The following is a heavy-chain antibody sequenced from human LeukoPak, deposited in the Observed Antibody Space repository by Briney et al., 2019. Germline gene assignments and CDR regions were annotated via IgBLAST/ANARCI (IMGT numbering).Heavy chain of an antibody. D-gene: IGHD3-10*01. Sequence: GGSLRLSCAASGFTSSSYGMHWVRQAPGKGLEWVAVISYDGSNKYYADSVKGRFTISRDNSKNTLYLQMNSLRAEDTAVYYCAKRSRRLTLVRGVPREDVWGQGTTVTVSS. V-gene: IGHV3-30*18. CDR3: AKRSRRLTLVRGVPREDV. CDR2: ISYDGSNK. CDR1: GFTSSSYG. J-gene: IGHJ6*02.